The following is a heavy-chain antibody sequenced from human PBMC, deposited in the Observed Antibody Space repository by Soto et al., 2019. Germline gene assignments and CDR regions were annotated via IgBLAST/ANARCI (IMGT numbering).Heavy chain of an antibody. CDR3: ARGLVVTASPSYYFGY. Sequence: SETLSLTCAVYGGSFSGYYWSWIRQPPGKGLEWIGKINHSGSTNYNPSLKSRVTISVDTSKNQFSLKLSSVTAADTAVYYCARGLVVTASPSYYFGYWGQGTLVTVSS. CDR2: INHSGST. J-gene: IGHJ4*02. D-gene: IGHD2-21*02. V-gene: IGHV4-34*01. CDR1: GGSFSGYY.